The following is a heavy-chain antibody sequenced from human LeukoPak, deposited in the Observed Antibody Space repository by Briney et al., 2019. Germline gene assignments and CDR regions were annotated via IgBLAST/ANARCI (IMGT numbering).Heavy chain of an antibody. CDR3: ARGTYQLLSYYYYYYGMDV. CDR2: ISTSSSFI. V-gene: IGHV3-21*01. Sequence: GGSLRLSCSASGFTFSSHCMNWVRQTPGKGLEWVSSISTSSSFIYYADSVKGRFTISRDNAKSSLYLQMNSLRAEDTAVYYCARGTYQLLSYYYYYYGMDVWGQGTTVTVSS. CDR1: GFTFSSHC. D-gene: IGHD2-2*01. J-gene: IGHJ6*02.